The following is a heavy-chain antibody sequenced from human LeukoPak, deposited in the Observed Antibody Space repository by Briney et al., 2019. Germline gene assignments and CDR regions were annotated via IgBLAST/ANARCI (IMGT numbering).Heavy chain of an antibody. CDR3: ARDPGYSGPYAYYYSFFDS. Sequence: GGSLRLSCAASGFNVSSKYMNWVRQAPGKGLEWVAVIYTGGPTYYADSVQGRFTISRDNSRNTVYLQMNSLRVEDTAMYFCARDPGYSGPYAYYYSFFDSWGQGTLVTVSS. V-gene: IGHV3-66*01. CDR2: IYTGGPT. CDR1: GFNVSSKY. D-gene: IGHD3-16*01. J-gene: IGHJ4*02.